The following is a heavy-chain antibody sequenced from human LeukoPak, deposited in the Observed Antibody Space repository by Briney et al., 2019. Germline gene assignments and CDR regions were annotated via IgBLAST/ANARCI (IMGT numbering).Heavy chain of an antibody. J-gene: IGHJ4*02. Sequence: SETLSLTCAVYGGSFSGYYWSWIRQPPGKGLEWIGEINHSGSTNYNPSLKSRVTISVDTSKNQFSLKLNSVTAADTAVYYCASPSVSGSYHYFDYWGQGTLVTVSS. V-gene: IGHV4-34*01. CDR3: ASPSVSGSYHYFDY. D-gene: IGHD1-26*01. CDR1: GGSFSGYY. CDR2: INHSGST.